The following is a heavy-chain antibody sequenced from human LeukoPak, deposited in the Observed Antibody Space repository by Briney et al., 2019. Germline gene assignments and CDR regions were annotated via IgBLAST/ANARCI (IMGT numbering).Heavy chain of an antibody. CDR2: IYSAGTT. J-gene: IGHJ4*02. CDR1: GFTVSRNY. Sequence: GGSLRLSCAASGFTVSRNYYMNWVRQAPGKGLEWVSVIYSAGTTYYADSVKGRFTISRDNSKNTVYLQMNSLRAEDTAVYYCAKAAVITGGLYYFDYWGQGTLVTVSS. D-gene: IGHD5-24*01. CDR3: AKAAVITGGLYYFDY. V-gene: IGHV3-53*01.